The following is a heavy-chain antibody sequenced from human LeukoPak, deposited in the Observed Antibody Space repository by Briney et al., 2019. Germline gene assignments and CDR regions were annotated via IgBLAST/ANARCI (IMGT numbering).Heavy chain of an antibody. CDR3: ARVAPVAHSGDYLGYFDD. Sequence: PSETLSLTCTVSGGSITNYYWTWVRQPPGKGLEWFGYVYYTGSANYNPSLSSRVTILVDTSNNEFSLNLRSVTAADTAVYYCARVAPVAHSGDYLGYFDDWGQGALVTVSS. CDR1: GGSITNYY. V-gene: IGHV4-59*08. CDR2: VYYTGSA. D-gene: IGHD4-17*01. J-gene: IGHJ4*02.